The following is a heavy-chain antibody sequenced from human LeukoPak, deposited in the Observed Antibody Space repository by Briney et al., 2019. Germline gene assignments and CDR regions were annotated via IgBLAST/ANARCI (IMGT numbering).Heavy chain of an antibody. CDR3: ARGKYPDNDDYMDV. Sequence: GGSLRLSCAACGFIDSSNYMSWVRQAPRKGLEWVSVIYSGGNTYYADSVKGRFTISRDNAKNSLYLQMNSLRAEDTALYYCARGKYPDNDDYMDVWGKGTTVTVSS. CDR2: IYSGGNT. CDR1: GFIDSSNY. V-gene: IGHV3-53*01. D-gene: IGHD1-1*01. J-gene: IGHJ6*03.